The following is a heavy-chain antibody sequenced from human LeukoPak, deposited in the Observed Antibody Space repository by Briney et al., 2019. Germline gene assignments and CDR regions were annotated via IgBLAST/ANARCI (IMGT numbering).Heavy chain of an antibody. D-gene: IGHD5-12*01. J-gene: IGHJ6*03. CDR1: GGSISSSSSY. V-gene: IGHV4-39*07. CDR2: IYYSGST. CDR3: ARAGSGYDGYYYYYYMDV. Sequence: PSETLSLTCTVSGGSISSSSSYWGWIRQPPGKGLEWIGSIYYSGSTYYNPSLKSRVTISVDTSKNQFSLKLSSVTAADTAVYYCARAGSGYDGYYYYYYMDVWSKGTTVTISS.